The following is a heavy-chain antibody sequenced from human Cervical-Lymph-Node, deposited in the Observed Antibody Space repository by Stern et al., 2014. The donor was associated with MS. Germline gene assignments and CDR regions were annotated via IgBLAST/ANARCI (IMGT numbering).Heavy chain of an antibody. CDR3: ATRNIGTRGY. D-gene: IGHD6-6*01. V-gene: IGHV3-66*02. CDR2: MYSGGNT. CDR1: GFTVSNNY. J-gene: IGHJ4*02. Sequence: EMQLVESGGGLVQPGGSLRLSCAASGFTVSNNYMTWVRQGPGLGLEWVSLMYSGGNTYYADSVKGRFTISRDNSKNTLYLQMNSLRPEDTAVYYWATRNIGTRGYWGQGALVTVSS.